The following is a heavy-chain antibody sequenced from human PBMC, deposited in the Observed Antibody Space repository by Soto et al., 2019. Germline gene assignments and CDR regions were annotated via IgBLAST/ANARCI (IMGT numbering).Heavy chain of an antibody. Sequence: EVQLVESGGGLVQPGGSLRLSCAASGFTVSSNYMSWVRQAPGKGLEWVSVIYSGGSTYYADSVKGRFTISRHNSKCTLYLQMNGLRAEDTAVYYCAGDGSSGLSLGALDIWGQGTMVAVSS. CDR2: IYSGGST. CDR3: AGDGSSGLSLGALDI. CDR1: GFTVSSNY. J-gene: IGHJ3*02. V-gene: IGHV3-53*04. D-gene: IGHD3-22*01.